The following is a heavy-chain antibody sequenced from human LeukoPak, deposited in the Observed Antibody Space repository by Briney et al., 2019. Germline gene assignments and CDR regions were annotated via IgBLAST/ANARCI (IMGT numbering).Heavy chain of an antibody. J-gene: IGHJ4*02. D-gene: IGHD3-22*01. CDR2: INPNSGGT. CDR3: ARDLTYYYDSSGYYLYY. Sequence: ASVKVSCKASGYTFTGYYMHWVRQAPGQGLEWMGWINPNSGGTNYAQKFQGRVTMTRDTSISTAYMELSRLRSDDTAAYYCARDLTYYYDSSGYYLYYWGQGTLVTVSS. CDR1: GYTFTGYY. V-gene: IGHV1-2*02.